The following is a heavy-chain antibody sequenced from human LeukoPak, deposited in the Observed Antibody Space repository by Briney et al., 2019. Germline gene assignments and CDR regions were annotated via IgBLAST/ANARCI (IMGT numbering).Heavy chain of an antibody. V-gene: IGHV4-34*01. D-gene: IGHD5-18*01. CDR2: INHSGST. CDR3: ARSTAMAAFDI. Sequence: PSETLSLTCTVSGGSISSYSWSWIRQPPGKGLEWIGEINHSGSTNYNPSLKSRVTISVDTSKNQFSLKLSSVTAADTAVYYCARSTAMAAFDIWGQGTMVTVSS. CDR1: GGSISSYS. J-gene: IGHJ3*02.